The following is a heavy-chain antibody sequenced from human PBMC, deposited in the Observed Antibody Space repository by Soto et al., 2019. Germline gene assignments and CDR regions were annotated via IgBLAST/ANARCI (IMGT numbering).Heavy chain of an antibody. D-gene: IGHD6-13*01. CDR3: ARDDYSSSWYNAFDI. V-gene: IGHV4-31*03. CDR1: GGSISSGGYY. Sequence: PSETLSLTCTVSGGSISSGGYYWSWIRQHPGKGLEWIGYIYYSGSTYYNPSLKSRVTISVDTSKNQFSLKLSSVTAADTAVYYCARDDYSSSWYNAFDIWGQGTMVTVSS. CDR2: IYYSGST. J-gene: IGHJ3*02.